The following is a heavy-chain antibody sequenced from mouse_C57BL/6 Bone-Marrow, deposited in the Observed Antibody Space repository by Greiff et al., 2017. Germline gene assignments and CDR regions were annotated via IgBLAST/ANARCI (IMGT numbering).Heavy chain of an antibody. Sequence: EVQLHQSGPELVKPGASVKISCKASGYTFTDYYMNWVKQSHGKSLEWIGDMNPNNGGTSSNQKFKGKAKLTVDKSSSPAYMELRSLTSEDSAVCYGANPAWFAYWGQGTLVTVSA. CDR3: ANPAWFAY. J-gene: IGHJ3*01. CDR2: MNPNNGGT. V-gene: IGHV1-26*01. CDR1: GYTFTDYY.